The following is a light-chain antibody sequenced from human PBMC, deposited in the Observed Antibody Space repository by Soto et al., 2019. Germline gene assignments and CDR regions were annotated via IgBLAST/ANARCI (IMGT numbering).Light chain of an antibody. V-gene: IGKV1-5*03. Sequence: DIQMTQSPSTLSASVGDRVTITCRASQSISSWLAWYQQKPGKAPKLLIYKASSLESGVPSRFSGSGSGTEFTLTISSLQPDDFATYYCQQYNSYSRGTFGQGTKVDNK. CDR3: QQYNSYSRGT. CDR1: QSISSW. J-gene: IGKJ1*01. CDR2: KAS.